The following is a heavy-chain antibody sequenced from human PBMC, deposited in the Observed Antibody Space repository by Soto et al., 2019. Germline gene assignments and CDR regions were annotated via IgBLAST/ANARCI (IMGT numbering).Heavy chain of an antibody. CDR1: GGSISNYY. J-gene: IGHJ4*02. Sequence: SETLSLTCSISGGSISNYYWSWIRQSPGNRLEWIGYIHYSGGTNSNPSLKSRVAMSVDTSKNQFSLKLSSVTAADTAVYYCARDRYDSTLDYWGQGKLVTVSS. D-gene: IGHD3-10*01. CDR2: IHYSGGT. V-gene: IGHV4-59*01. CDR3: ARDRYDSTLDY.